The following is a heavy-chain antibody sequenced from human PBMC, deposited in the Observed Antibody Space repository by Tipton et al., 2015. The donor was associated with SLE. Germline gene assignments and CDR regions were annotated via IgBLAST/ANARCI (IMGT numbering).Heavy chain of an antibody. Sequence: TLSLTCAVSGYSISSGRFWGWIRQPPGKGLEWIAIIYHDGTTYHNPSLKSRVTISVDTSKNQFSLKLRSVTAADTAIYYCAGGWNKYGEFDSWGQGTLVTVSS. CDR2: IYHDGTT. CDR1: GYSISSGRF. V-gene: IGHV4-38-2*01. J-gene: IGHJ5*01. CDR3: AGGWNKYGEFDS. D-gene: IGHD4-17*01.